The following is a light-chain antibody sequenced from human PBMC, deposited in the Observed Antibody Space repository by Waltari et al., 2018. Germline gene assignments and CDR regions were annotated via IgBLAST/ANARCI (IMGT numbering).Light chain of an antibody. J-gene: IGKJ1*01. Sequence: EIVLTQSPGTLSLSPGERAILSCRASQSVGRTLAWYQQKPGQAPRLLIYGASNRATGIPDRFSGSGSGTDFSLTVSRLEPEDFSVYYCQHYVRLSVTFGQGTRVEI. CDR2: GAS. V-gene: IGKV3-20*01. CDR3: QHYVRLSVT. CDR1: QSVGRT.